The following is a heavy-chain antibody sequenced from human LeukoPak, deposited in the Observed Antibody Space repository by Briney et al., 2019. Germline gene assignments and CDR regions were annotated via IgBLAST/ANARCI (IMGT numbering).Heavy chain of an antibody. Sequence: SETLSLTCAVYGGSFSGYYWSWIRQPPGKGLEWIGEINHSGSTNYNPSLKSRVTISVDTSKNQFSLKLSSVTAAGTAVYYCARYRCSSTSCYGYYYYMDVWGKGTTVTVSS. D-gene: IGHD2-2*01. J-gene: IGHJ6*03. CDR2: INHSGST. V-gene: IGHV4-34*01. CDR3: ARYRCSSTSCYGYYYYMDV. CDR1: GGSFSGYY.